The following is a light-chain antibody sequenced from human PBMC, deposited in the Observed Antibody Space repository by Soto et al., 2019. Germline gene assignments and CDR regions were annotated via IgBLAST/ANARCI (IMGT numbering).Light chain of an antibody. Sequence: QSVLTQPASVSGSAGQSITISCTGTSGDVGAYDFVSWYQHHPGKAPSLVIYDFSRRPARASDRFSGSKSGSTASLTISSLQAEDEADYYCVSFTVNSSYVFGTGTKVTVL. J-gene: IGLJ1*01. CDR2: DFS. V-gene: IGLV2-14*01. CDR3: VSFTVNSSYV. CDR1: SGDVGAYDF.